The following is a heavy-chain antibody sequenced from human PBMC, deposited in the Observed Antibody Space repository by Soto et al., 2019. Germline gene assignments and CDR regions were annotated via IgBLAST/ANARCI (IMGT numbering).Heavy chain of an antibody. D-gene: IGHD6-19*01. Sequence: QLQLQESGPGLVKPSGPLSLTCAFSGSSISSNNWWSWGRQPAGKGLEWIGEIYHSGSTNYNPSLKSRVTISVDKSKNQFSLKLSSVTAADTAVYYCASARWSSGPLFDYWGQGTLVTVSS. CDR1: GSSISSNNW. CDR2: IYHSGST. J-gene: IGHJ4*02. V-gene: IGHV4-4*02. CDR3: ASARWSSGPLFDY.